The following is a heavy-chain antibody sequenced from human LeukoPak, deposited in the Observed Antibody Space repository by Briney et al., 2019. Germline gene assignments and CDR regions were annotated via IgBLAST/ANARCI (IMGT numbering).Heavy chain of an antibody. V-gene: IGHV1-2*02. Sequence: ASVKVSCKASGYTFTGYYMHWVRQAPGQGLAWMGWINPNSGGTNYAQKFQGRVTMTRDTSISTAYMELSRLRSDDTAVYYCARDRSSTVTTGFWFDPWGQGTLVTVSS. J-gene: IGHJ5*02. CDR3: ARDRSSTVTTGFWFDP. CDR2: INPNSGGT. D-gene: IGHD4-11*01. CDR1: GYTFTGYY.